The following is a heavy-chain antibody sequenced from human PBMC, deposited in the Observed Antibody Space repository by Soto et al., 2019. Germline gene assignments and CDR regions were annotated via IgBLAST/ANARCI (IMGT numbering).Heavy chain of an antibody. J-gene: IGHJ6*02. CDR3: ARDQLAPTYYYYGMDV. Sequence: XETLSLTCTVSGTSISSYYWSWIRQPPGKGLEWIANIHYSGTTNYNPSLASRVTLSVDTSKNQFSLKLSSVTAADTAVYYCARDQLAPTYYYYGMDVWGQGTTVTVSS. CDR1: GTSISSYY. CDR2: IHYSGTT. D-gene: IGHD1-1*01. V-gene: IGHV4-59*12.